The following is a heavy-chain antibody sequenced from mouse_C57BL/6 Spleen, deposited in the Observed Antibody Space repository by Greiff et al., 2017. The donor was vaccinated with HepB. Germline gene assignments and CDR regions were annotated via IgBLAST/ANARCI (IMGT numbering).Heavy chain of an antibody. CDR1: GYSITSGYD. J-gene: IGHJ1*03. V-gene: IGHV3-1*01. D-gene: IGHD2-5*01. CDR2: ISYSGST. CDR3: ARWGESYSNYVSYWYFDV. Sequence: VQLKESGPGMVKPSQSLSLTCTVTGYSITSGYDWHWIRHFPGNKLEWMGYISYSGSTNYNPSLKSRISITHDTSKNHFFLKLNSVTTEDTATYYCARWGESYSNYVSYWYFDVWGTGTTVTVSS.